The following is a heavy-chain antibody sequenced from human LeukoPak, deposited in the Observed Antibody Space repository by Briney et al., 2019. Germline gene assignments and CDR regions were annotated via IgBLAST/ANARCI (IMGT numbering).Heavy chain of an antibody. CDR2: ISTSSSYI. V-gene: IGHV3-21*04. J-gene: IGHJ4*02. CDR3: AKAPLLRSPSKFYFDY. Sequence: GGSLRLSCAASGFTFNTYSMNWVRQGPGKGLEWVSSISTSSSYIYYADSVKGRFTISRDNAKNTLYLQMNSLRAEDTAVYYCAKAPLLRSPSKFYFDYWGQGTLVTVSS. CDR1: GFTFNTYS. D-gene: IGHD4-17*01.